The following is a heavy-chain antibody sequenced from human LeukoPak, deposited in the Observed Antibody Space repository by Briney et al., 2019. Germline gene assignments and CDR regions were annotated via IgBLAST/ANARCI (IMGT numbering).Heavy chain of an antibody. CDR3: ARMGNPSTVTADY. Sequence: SETLSLTCTVSGGSISSYYWSWIRQPPGKGLEWIGYIYYSGSTIYNPSLKSRVTLSVDTSKNQFSLKLNSVTAADTAVYYCARMGNPSTVTADYWGQGTLVTVSS. CDR2: IYYSGST. V-gene: IGHV4-59*08. D-gene: IGHD4-17*01. CDR1: GGSISSYY. J-gene: IGHJ4*02.